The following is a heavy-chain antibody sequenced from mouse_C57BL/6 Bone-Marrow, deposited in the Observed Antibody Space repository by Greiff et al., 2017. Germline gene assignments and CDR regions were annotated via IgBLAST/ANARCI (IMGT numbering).Heavy chain of an antibody. CDR1: GYTFTSYW. CDR3: ARSCGAY. J-gene: IGHJ3*01. Sequence: QVQLQQPGAELVKPGASVKLSCKASGYTFTSYWMHWVKQRPGQGLEWIGEIDPTDSFTNYNEKFKGKSTMTVDKSSSTAYMKLSSLTSEDSAVYYCARSCGAYWGQGTLVTVSA. CDR2: IDPTDSFT. V-gene: IGHV1-69*01.